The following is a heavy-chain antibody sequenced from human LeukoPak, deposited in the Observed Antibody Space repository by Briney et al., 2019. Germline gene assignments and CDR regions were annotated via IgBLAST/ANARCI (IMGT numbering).Heavy chain of an antibody. CDR1: GYIFTGYY. CDR2: INPNSGGT. CDR3: ARDRRTMYSSGWSDWYFDL. D-gene: IGHD6-19*01. V-gene: IGHV1-2*02. Sequence: ASVKVSCKASGYIFTGYYMHWVRQAPGQGLEWMGWINPNSGGTNYAQKFQGRVTMTRDTSISTAYMELSRLRSDDTAVYYCARDRRTMYSSGWSDWYFDLWGRGTLVTVSS. J-gene: IGHJ2*01.